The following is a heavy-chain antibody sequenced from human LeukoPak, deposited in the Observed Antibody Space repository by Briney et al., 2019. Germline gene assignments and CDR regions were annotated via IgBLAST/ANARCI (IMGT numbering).Heavy chain of an antibody. CDR2: IKQDGSEK. V-gene: IGHV3-7*01. Sequence: GGSLRLSCAASGFTFSSYWMSWVRQAPGKGLEWVANIKQDGSEKYYVDSVKGRFTISRDNAKNSLYLQMNSLRAEDTAVYYCARLSWEGSSSGSGWSSWFDPWGQGTLVTVSS. CDR3: ARLSWEGSSSGSGWSSWFDP. J-gene: IGHJ5*02. CDR1: GFTFSSYW. D-gene: IGHD6-6*01.